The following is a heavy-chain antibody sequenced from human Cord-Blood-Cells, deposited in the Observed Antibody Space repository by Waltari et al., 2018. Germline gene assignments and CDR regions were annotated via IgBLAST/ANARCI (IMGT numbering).Heavy chain of an antibody. CDR3: ARGRRDIVVVPAAIWFDP. Sequence: QVQLQQWGAGLLKPSETLSLTCAVYGGSFSGYYWSWIRQPQGKGLEGIGEINHRGSTNNNPSLKGRVTISVDTSKNQFSLKLSSVTAADTAVYYCARGRRDIVVVPAAIWFDPWGQGTLVTVSS. CDR2: INHRGST. J-gene: IGHJ5*02. V-gene: IGHV4-34*01. D-gene: IGHD2-2*01. CDR1: GGSFSGYY.